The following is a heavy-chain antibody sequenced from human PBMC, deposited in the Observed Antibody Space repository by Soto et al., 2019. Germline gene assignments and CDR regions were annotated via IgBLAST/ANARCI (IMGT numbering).Heavy chain of an antibody. V-gene: IGHV3-9*01. J-gene: IGHJ5*02. Sequence: GGSLRLSCAASGFTFDDYAMYWVRQVPGKGLEWVSGISWNSGRIGYADSVKGRFTISRDNSKNTLYLQMNSLRAEDTAVYYCAKPSGGPGQNWFDPWGQGTLVTVS. CDR2: ISWNSGRI. CDR1: GFTFDDYA. CDR3: AKPSGGPGQNWFDP. D-gene: IGHD3-16*01.